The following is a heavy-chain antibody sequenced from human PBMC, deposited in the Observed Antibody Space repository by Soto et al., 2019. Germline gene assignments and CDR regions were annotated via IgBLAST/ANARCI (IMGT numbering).Heavy chain of an antibody. CDR2: IYHDGRT. J-gene: IGHJ3*02. CDR1: GGSISSSNW. Sequence: QVQLQESGPGLVKPSGTLSLTCAVSGGSISSSNWWTWVRQPPGRGLEWVGEIYHDGRTNYYPSLKSRVTMSLDKSENQFSLKLNSVTAADTAVYYCVRNLDYGDDRGAFDIWGQGTMVIVSS. CDR3: VRNLDYGDDRGAFDI. V-gene: IGHV4-4*02. D-gene: IGHD4-17*01.